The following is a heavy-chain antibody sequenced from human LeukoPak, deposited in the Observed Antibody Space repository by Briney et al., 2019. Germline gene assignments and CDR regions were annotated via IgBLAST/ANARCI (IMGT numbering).Heavy chain of an antibody. CDR2: IYYSGST. J-gene: IGHJ4*02. D-gene: IGHD1-26*01. Sequence: SETLSLTCTVSGGSISSSSYYWGWIRQPPGKGLEWIGSIYYSGSTYYNPSLKSRVTISVDTSKNHFSLKLSSVTAAGTAVYYCARRYSGSSSVDYWGQGTLVTVSS. CDR3: ARRYSGSSSVDY. V-gene: IGHV4-39*07. CDR1: GGSISSSSYY.